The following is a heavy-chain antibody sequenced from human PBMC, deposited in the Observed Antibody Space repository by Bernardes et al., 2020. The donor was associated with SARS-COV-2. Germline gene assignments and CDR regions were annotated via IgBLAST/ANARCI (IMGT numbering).Heavy chain of an antibody. CDR1: GDSVSSSTW. J-gene: IGHJ4*02. D-gene: IGHD1-26*01. CDR3: GGGTHYKFDY. Sequence: SETLSLTCAVSGDSVSSSTWWICVRQSPGVGLEYIGEIYHTGTTKYKSSLKSRVTLSVDKPNNQFSLTLTSVTAADTAVYYCGGGTHYKFDYWGQGIRVTVPS. CDR2: IYHTGTT. V-gene: IGHV4-4*02.